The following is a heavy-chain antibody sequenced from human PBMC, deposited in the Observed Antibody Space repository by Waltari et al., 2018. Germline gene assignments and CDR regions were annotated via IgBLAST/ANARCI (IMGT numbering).Heavy chain of an antibody. CDR2: ISLSGSTI. V-gene: IGHV3-48*03. J-gene: IGHJ4*02. CDR1: GFTFSSSG. Sequence: EVQLVESGGGSVQWGGSLTLSCAASGFTFSSSGMNWVRQAPGMGLDWLAYISLSGSTIYYADSVEGRFTISRDNAKNSLYLQMNSLRVDDTAIYYCVRDGELVTAPFDYWGQGTLVTVSS. CDR3: VRDGELVTAPFDY. D-gene: IGHD2-21*02.